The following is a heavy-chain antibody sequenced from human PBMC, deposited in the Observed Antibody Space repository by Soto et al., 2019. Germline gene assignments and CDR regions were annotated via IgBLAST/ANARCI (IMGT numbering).Heavy chain of an antibody. CDR1: GFTFSSYA. CDR3: ARDITMVRGPGYFDL. D-gene: IGHD3-10*01. V-gene: IGHV3-30-3*01. J-gene: IGHJ2*01. CDR2: ISYDGSNK. Sequence: PGGSLRLSCAASGFTFSSYAMHWVRQAPGKGLEWVAVISYDGSNKYYADSVKGRFTISRDNSKNTLYLQMNSLRAEDTAVYYCARDITMVRGPGYFDLWGRGTLVTVS.